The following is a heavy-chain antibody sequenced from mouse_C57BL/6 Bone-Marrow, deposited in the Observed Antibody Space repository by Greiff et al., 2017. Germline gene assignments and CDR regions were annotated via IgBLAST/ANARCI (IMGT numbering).Heavy chain of an antibody. Sequence: VQLQQSGAELVRPGSSVKMSCKTSGYTFTSYGINWVKPRPGQGLEWIGYIYIGNGYTAYNEKFKGKATLTADTASSTAYIQLSSLTSEDSAIYFCARPAQWAWFAYWGQGTLVTVSA. V-gene: IGHV1-58*01. D-gene: IGHD3-2*02. CDR2: IYIGNGYT. CDR3: ARPAQWAWFAY. CDR1: GYTFTSYG. J-gene: IGHJ3*01.